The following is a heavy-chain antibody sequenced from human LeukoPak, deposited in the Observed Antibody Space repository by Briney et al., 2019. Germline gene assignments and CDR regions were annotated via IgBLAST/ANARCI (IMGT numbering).Heavy chain of an antibody. CDR3: ARDLRAVAGFYYFDY. CDR1: GYSISSGYY. CDR2: IYHSGST. D-gene: IGHD6-19*01. J-gene: IGHJ4*02. Sequence: KPSETPSLTCTVSGYSISSGYYWGWIRQPPGKGLEWIGSIYHSGSTYYNPSLKSRVTISVDTSKNQFSLKLSSVTAADTAVYYCARDLRAVAGFYYFDYWGQGTLVTVSS. V-gene: IGHV4-38-2*02.